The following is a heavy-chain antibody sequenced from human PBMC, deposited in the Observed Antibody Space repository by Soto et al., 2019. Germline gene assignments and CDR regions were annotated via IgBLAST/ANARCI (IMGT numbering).Heavy chain of an antibody. CDR2: INAGNGNT. Sequence: QVQLVQSGAEVKKPGASVKVSCKASGYTFTAFAIHWVRQAPGLRPEWMGWINAGNGNTKSSQKFQGRVTITMDTSASTAYMELSSRSSYDTAVYYCAREAPYHGSGMYRDGMDVWGQGTTVTVSS. V-gene: IGHV1-3*01. CDR1: GYTFTAFA. CDR3: AREAPYHGSGMYRDGMDV. D-gene: IGHD3-10*01. J-gene: IGHJ6*02.